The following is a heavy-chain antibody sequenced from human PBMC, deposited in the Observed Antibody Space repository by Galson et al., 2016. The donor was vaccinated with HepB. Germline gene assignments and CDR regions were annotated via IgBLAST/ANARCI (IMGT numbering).Heavy chain of an antibody. J-gene: IGHJ6*04. Sequence: SLRLSCAASGFTFNDYYMNWIRQAPGKGLEWVSYISSRGSSIYYVDSVKGRFTTSRDNAKNSLYLQMNSLRAEDTAVYYCARQVSPFGYDGFYYYYGMDVWGKGTTVTVSS. D-gene: IGHD5-12*01. CDR1: GFTFNDYY. CDR2: ISSRGSSI. V-gene: IGHV3-11*01. CDR3: ARQVSPFGYDGFYYYYGMDV.